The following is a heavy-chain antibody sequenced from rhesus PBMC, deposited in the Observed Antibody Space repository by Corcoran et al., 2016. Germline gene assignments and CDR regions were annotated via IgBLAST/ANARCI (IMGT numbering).Heavy chain of an antibody. CDR1: GASIRSYW. CDR3: ARDLSGSSYGY. Sequence: QVQLQESGPGLVKPSETLSLTCAVSGASIRSYWWSWIRQPPGKGLEWIGEINGNSGSTYYNPSLKSRVTISKDASKNQFSLKLSSVTAADTAVYYCARDLSGSSYGYWGQGVLVTVSS. D-gene: IGHD4-29*01. J-gene: IGHJ4*01. V-gene: IGHV4-80*01. CDR2: INGNSGST.